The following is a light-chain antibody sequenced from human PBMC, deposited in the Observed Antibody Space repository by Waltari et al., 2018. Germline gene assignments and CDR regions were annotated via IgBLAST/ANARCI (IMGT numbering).Light chain of an antibody. V-gene: IGKV1-NL1*01. CDR3: QQSYSNPPWT. CDR2: AAS. J-gene: IGKJ1*01. CDR1: QGISNS. Sequence: DIQMTQSPSSLSASVGDRVTITCRASQGISNSLAWYQQKPGTAPKLLLYAASRLESGVPSRFSGSGSGTDYTRTISSLQPEDFATYYCQQSYSNPPWTFGQGTKVEIK.